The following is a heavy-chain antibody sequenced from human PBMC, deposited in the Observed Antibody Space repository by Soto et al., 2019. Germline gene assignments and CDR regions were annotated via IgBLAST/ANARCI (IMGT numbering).Heavy chain of an antibody. V-gene: IGHV3-30-3*01. CDR3: ARDLGNNYGSFAY. Sequence: PGGSLRLSFVASGFTFSNYAMNWVRQAPGKGLEWVAVISYDGSNKYYADSVKGRITISRDNSRNTLYLQMNNLRAEDTAMYYCARDLGNNYGSFAYWGQGTLVTVSS. CDR1: GFTFSNYA. D-gene: IGHD4-17*01. J-gene: IGHJ4*02. CDR2: ISYDGSNK.